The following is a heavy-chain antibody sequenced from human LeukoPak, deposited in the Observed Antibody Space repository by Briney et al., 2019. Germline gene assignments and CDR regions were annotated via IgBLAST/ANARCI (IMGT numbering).Heavy chain of an antibody. J-gene: IGHJ4*02. CDR2: IIPIFGTA. CDR1: GGTFGSYA. Sequence: SVKVSCKASGGTFGSYAISWVRQAPGQGLEWMGGIIPIFGTANYAQKFQGRVTITADKSTSTAYMELSSLRSEDTAVYYCASWGDDSSGYYNAGFDYWGQGTLVTVSS. CDR3: ASWGDDSSGYYNAGFDY. V-gene: IGHV1-69*06. D-gene: IGHD3-22*01.